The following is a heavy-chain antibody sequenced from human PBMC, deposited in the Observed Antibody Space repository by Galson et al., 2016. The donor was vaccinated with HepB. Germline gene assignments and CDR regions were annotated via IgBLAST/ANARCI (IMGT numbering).Heavy chain of an antibody. V-gene: IGHV4-4*02. D-gene: IGHD2-21*01. CDR1: GDSISSSTW. J-gene: IGHJ4*02. Sequence: LSLTCAVSGDSISSSTWWRWVRQPPGKGLAWLGEIYHSGNTNYNPSLKSRLTMSVEKHKNQFSLKLSFVTAADTAVYYCARDQDGEIPRRPLGYWGQGTLVTVSS. CDR2: IYHSGNT. CDR3: ARDQDGEIPRRPLGY.